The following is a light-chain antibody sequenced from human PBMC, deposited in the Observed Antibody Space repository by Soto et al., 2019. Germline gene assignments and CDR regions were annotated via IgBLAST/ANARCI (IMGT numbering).Light chain of an antibody. V-gene: IGLV2-14*01. CDR3: NSYTTTSTLV. J-gene: IGLJ2*01. CDR2: EVS. Sequence: QSVLTQPASVSGSPGQSITISCTGTSSDVGFYNYVSWYQHHPGKAPKLLIYEVSNRPSGVSNRFSGSKSGNTASLTISGLQAEDEADYYCNSYTTTSTLVFGGGTKLTVL. CDR1: SSDVGFYNY.